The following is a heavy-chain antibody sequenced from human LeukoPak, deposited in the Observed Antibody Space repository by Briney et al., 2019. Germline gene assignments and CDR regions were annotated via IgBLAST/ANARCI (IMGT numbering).Heavy chain of an antibody. Sequence: GGSLRLSCAASGFTFRSYWMAWVRQAPGKGLEWVVSIKEDGSEKSFVDSVKGRFTISRDNAKNSLYLQMNSLRAEDTAVYYCATNSGWAFDPWGQGTLVTVSS. V-gene: IGHV3-7*01. CDR1: GFTFRSYW. D-gene: IGHD5-12*01. CDR3: ATNSGWAFDP. CDR2: IKEDGSEK. J-gene: IGHJ5*02.